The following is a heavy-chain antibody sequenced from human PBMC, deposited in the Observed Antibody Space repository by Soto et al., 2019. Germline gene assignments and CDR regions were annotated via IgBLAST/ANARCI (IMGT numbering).Heavy chain of an antibody. V-gene: IGHV3-33*01. D-gene: IGHD6-13*01. CDR1: GFTFSSYG. CDR3: ARENTGIAAAGTSYYYDGMDV. Sequence: QVQLVESGGGVVQPGRSLRLSCAASGFTFSSYGMHWVRQAPGKGLEWVAVIWYDGSNKYYADSVKGRFTISRDNSKNTLYLQMNSLRAEDTAVYYCARENTGIAAAGTSYYYDGMDVWGQGTTVTVSS. J-gene: IGHJ6*02. CDR2: IWYDGSNK.